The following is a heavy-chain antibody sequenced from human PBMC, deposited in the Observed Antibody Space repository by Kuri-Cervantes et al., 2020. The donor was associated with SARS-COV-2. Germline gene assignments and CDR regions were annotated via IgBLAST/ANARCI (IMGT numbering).Heavy chain of an antibody. Sequence: SETLSLTCTVSGGSISSYYWGWIRQPPGKGLEWIGSIYYSGCTYYNPSLKSRVTISVDTSKNQFSLKLSSVTAADTAVYYCARQAIVLMVYATTFDYWGQGTLVTVSS. CDR3: ARQAIVLMVYATTFDY. CDR2: IYYSGCT. J-gene: IGHJ4*02. V-gene: IGHV4-39*01. D-gene: IGHD2-8*01. CDR1: GGSISSYY.